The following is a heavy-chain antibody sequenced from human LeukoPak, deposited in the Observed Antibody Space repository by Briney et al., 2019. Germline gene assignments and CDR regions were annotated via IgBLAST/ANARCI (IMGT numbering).Heavy chain of an antibody. CDR1: GLTFSGFW. V-gene: IGHV3-74*01. J-gene: IGHJ4*02. CDR3: AKEGVGATGAPLDY. CDR2: INSDGSTT. D-gene: IGHD1-26*01. Sequence: HPGGSLRLSCAASGLTFSGFWMHWVRQAPGKGLVWVSRINSDGSTTGYADSVRGRFTVSRDNAKNTLYLQMNSLRAEDTAVYYCAKEGVGATGAPLDYWGQGTLVTVSS.